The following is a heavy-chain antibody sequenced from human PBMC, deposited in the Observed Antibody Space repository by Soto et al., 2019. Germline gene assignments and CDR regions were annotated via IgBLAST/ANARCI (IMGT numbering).Heavy chain of an antibody. CDR1: GYTFTNYG. CDR2: ISAYNGNT. J-gene: IGHJ5*02. Sequence: QVQVVQSGTEVKKPGASVKVSCKASGYTFTNYGISWVRQAPGQGLEWMGWISAYNGNTNYAQIFQGRVTLTTDPSTTTAYMELRSLRSDDTAVYCCARGDSSSGLDPWGQGTLVTVSS. CDR3: ARGDSSSGLDP. V-gene: IGHV1-18*01. D-gene: IGHD6-6*01.